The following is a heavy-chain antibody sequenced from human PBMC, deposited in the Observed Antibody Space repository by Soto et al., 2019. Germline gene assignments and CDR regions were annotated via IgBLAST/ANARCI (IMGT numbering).Heavy chain of an antibody. J-gene: IGHJ6*02. D-gene: IGHD2-15*01. CDR1: GFKFGDYA. CDR3: AKDRGPCSGNKCSSLYYYYGMDV. V-gene: IGHV3-9*01. CDR2: VSWNSEIV. Sequence: GGSLRLSCEASGFKFGDYAMHWVRQAPGKGLEWVSGVSWNSEIVGYADSVKGRFTISRDNAKNSLYLEMNSLRTEDTALYYCAKDRGPCSGNKCSSLYYYYGMDVGGQGTTVTVSS.